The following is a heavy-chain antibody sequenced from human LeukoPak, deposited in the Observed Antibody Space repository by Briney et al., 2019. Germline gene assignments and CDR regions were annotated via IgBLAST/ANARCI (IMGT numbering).Heavy chain of an antibody. Sequence: SETLSLTCAVYGGSFSGYYWSWIRQPPGKGLEWMGEINHSGSTNYNPSLKSRVTISVDTSKNQFSLKLSSVTAADTAVYYCARPRGATIDYWGQGTLVTVSS. CDR1: GGSFSGYY. CDR2: INHSGST. D-gene: IGHD4/OR15-4a*01. CDR3: ARPRGATIDY. J-gene: IGHJ4*02. V-gene: IGHV4-34*01.